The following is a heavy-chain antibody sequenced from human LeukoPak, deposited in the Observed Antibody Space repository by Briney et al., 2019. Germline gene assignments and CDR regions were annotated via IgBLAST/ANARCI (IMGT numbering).Heavy chain of an antibody. D-gene: IGHD5-18*01. CDR2: ISFSSSTI. CDR1: GFTFSSYS. CDR3: ARVRGYSYGYTDY. Sequence: GGSLRLSCAASGFTFSSYSMDWVRQAPGKGLEWVSYISFSSSTIYYADSVKGRFTISRDNAKNSLYLQMNSLRAEDTAVYYCARVRGYSYGYTDYWGQGTLVTVSS. J-gene: IGHJ4*02. V-gene: IGHV3-48*01.